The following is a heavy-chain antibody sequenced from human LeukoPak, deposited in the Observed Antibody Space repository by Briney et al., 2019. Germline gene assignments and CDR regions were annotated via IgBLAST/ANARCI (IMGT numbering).Heavy chain of an antibody. J-gene: IGHJ4*02. D-gene: IGHD1-14*01. V-gene: IGHV1-24*01. Sequence: VASVKVSCKVSGYTLTELSMHWVRQAPGKGLEWMGGFDPEDGETIYAQKFQGRVTMTEDTSTDTAYMELRSLRSDDTAVYYCARALTVVGTTVEYFDYWGQGTLVTVSS. CDR2: FDPEDGET. CDR1: GYTLTELS. CDR3: ARALTVVGTTVEYFDY.